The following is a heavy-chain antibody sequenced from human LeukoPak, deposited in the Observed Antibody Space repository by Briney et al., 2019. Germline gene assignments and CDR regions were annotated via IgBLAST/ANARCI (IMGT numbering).Heavy chain of an antibody. J-gene: IGHJ5*02. CDR1: HYSINDGYY. V-gene: IGHV4-38-2*02. Sequence: SETLSLTCTVSHYSINDGYYWGWIRQPPGRGLEWIGNTYKDGTTHYNSSFSSRVTISVDASENQFSLTLTSVTAADTAVYYCARRMYESGKAFDPWGQGTLVTVSS. CDR3: ARRMYESGKAFDP. CDR2: TYKDGTT. D-gene: IGHD3-10*01.